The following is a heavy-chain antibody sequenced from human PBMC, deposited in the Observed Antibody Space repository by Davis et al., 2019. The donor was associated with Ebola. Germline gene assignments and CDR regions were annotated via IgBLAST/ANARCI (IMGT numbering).Heavy chain of an antibody. V-gene: IGHV1-46*01. CDR2: INPSGGST. D-gene: IGHD2-21*02. J-gene: IGHJ6*04. Sequence: ASVKVSCKASGYSFTTYGMNWVRQAPGQGLEWMGIINPSGGSTSYAQKFQGRVTMTRDTSTSTVYMELSSLRSEDTAVYYCARELIVVVTAGPYYYGMDVWGKGTTVTVSS. CDR1: GYSFTTYG. CDR3: ARELIVVVTAGPYYYGMDV.